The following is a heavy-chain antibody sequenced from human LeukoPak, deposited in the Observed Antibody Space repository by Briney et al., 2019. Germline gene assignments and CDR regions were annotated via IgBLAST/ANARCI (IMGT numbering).Heavy chain of an antibody. CDR2: IRSDGNNK. Sequence: GGSLRLSCAASGFTFTTYGMHWVRQAPGKGLEWVAFIRSDGNNKYYADSVKGRFTISRDNSKNTLYLQMNSLRPDDTAMYYCAKDVDTVMDWANDAFDVWGQGTMVIVSS. CDR3: AKDVDTVMDWANDAFDV. V-gene: IGHV3-30*02. CDR1: GFTFTTYG. J-gene: IGHJ3*01. D-gene: IGHD5-18*01.